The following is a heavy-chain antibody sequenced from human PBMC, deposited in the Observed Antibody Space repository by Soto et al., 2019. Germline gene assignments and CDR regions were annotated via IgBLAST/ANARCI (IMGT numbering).Heavy chain of an antibody. Sequence: SETLSLSRTGSGGSISSNRYYVGWIRQHTGKGLEWIGSIYYSGSTYYNPSLKSRVTISGDTSKNQFSLKLSSVTAADTAVYYCARRRIAVTSTGKDYYYYYMDVWGKGTTVTVSS. V-gene: IGHV4-39*01. CDR1: GGSISSNRYY. D-gene: IGHD6-19*01. CDR2: IYYSGST. J-gene: IGHJ6*03. CDR3: ARRRIAVTSTGKDYYYYYMDV.